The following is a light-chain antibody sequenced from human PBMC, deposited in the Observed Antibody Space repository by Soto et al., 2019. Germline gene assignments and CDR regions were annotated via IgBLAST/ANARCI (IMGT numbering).Light chain of an antibody. Sequence: DIQMTQSPSTLSASVGDRVTITCRASQTISTWLAWYQQKAGKAPKLLIYKASTLESGVPSRFSGRGSGTEFTLTISSLQPEDFATYYCQQYSSYSYSFGQGTKLEIK. V-gene: IGKV1-5*03. CDR3: QQYSSYSYS. CDR1: QTISTW. CDR2: KAS. J-gene: IGKJ2*03.